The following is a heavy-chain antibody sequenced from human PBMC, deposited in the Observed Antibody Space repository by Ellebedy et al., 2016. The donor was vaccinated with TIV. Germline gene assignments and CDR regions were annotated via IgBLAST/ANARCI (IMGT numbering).Heavy chain of an antibody. J-gene: IGHJ4*02. D-gene: IGHD5-18*01. V-gene: IGHV3-23*01. CDR1: GFTVSSNY. Sequence: GGSLRLXCAVSGFTVSSNYMSWIRQAPGKGLEWVSAISGSGGSTYYADSVKGRFTISRDNSKNTLYLQMNSLRAEDTAVYYCAKDLGRGYSYGPKGYWGQGTLVTVSS. CDR2: ISGSGGST. CDR3: AKDLGRGYSYGPKGY.